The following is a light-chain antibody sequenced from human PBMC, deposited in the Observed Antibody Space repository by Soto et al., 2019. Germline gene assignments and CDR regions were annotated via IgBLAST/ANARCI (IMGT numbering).Light chain of an antibody. CDR3: SSYAGSNNFEV. CDR2: EVS. J-gene: IGLJ1*01. CDR1: SSDVGGYSY. V-gene: IGLV2-8*01. Sequence: QSALPKPASVYGSHGQSIAITRKGTSSDVGGYSYVSWYQQHPGKAPKLMIYEVSKRPSGVPDRFSGSKSGNTASLTVSGLQAEDEADYYCSSYAGSNNFEVFGTGTKVTVL.